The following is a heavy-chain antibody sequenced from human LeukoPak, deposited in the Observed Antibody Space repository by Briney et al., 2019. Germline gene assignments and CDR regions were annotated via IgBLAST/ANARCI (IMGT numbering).Heavy chain of an antibody. CDR1: GFTFSSYW. V-gene: IGHV3-23*01. CDR3: AKRATVTTTYNYYYMDV. J-gene: IGHJ6*03. D-gene: IGHD4-17*01. CDR2: IRGSGRIA. Sequence: GGSLRLSCAASGFTFSSYWMNWVRQAPGKGLEWVSGIRGSGRIANLADSVQGRFTISRDNSKNTLYLQMNSLRAEDSAIYYCAKRATVTTTYNYYYMDVWGKGTTVIVSS.